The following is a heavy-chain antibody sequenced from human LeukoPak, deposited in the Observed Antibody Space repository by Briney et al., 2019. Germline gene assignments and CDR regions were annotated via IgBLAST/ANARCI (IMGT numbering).Heavy chain of an antibody. V-gene: IGHV3-23*01. CDR3: AKGPGTGSTSYFDY. CDR2: ISGSGADT. CDR1: GFTFNNYA. D-gene: IGHD3/OR15-3a*01. Sequence: GGSLRLSCAASGFTFNNYAMTWVRQAPGKGLQWVSSISGSGADTDYADFVKGRFTISRDNSKNTLYLQMNFLRLDDTAIYYCAKGPGTGSTSYFDYWGQGTLVTVSS. J-gene: IGHJ4*02.